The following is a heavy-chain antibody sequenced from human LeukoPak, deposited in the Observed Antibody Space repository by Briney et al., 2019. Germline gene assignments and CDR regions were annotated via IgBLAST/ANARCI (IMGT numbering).Heavy chain of an antibody. CDR2: IYPDDSDT. Sequence: PGESLKISCQGSGYRFTTYWIGWVRQMPGKGLEWMGIIYPDDSDTRYSPSFQGQVTISADKSINTAYLQWGSLKASDTAVYYCARRYGSGSYYNWFDSWGQGTLVTVSS. CDR3: ARRYGSGSYYNWFDS. CDR1: GYRFTTYW. V-gene: IGHV5-51*01. J-gene: IGHJ5*01. D-gene: IGHD3-10*01.